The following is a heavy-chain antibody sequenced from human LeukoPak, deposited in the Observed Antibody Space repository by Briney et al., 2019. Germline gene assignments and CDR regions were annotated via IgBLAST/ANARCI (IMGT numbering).Heavy chain of an antibody. CDR2: IKQDGSEK. D-gene: IGHD2-2*01. J-gene: IGHJ4*02. V-gene: IGHV3-7*04. CDR1: GFTFSRYW. CDR3: TRDCSSTSCYPDY. Sequence: GGSLRLSCAASGFTFSRYWMSWVRQAPGKGLELVANIKQDGSEKYYVDSVKGRFTISRDNAKNSLYMQMNSLRAEDTAVYYRTRDCSSTSCYPDYWGQGTLVTVSS.